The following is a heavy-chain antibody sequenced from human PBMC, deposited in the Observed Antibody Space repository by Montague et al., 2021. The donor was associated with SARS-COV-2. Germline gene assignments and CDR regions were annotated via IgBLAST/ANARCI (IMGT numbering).Heavy chain of an antibody. D-gene: IGHD5-12*01. J-gene: IGHJ4*02. V-gene: IGHV3-9*01. CDR3: GKASASNARWMQSPIDY. CDR2: IRWDRGDR. Sequence: SLRLSCAASGFIVGYYAMHWVRQRPGKGLEWVSIIRWDRGDRSYAASVKGRFTISRDDAKNSLYLQMDSLRPEDTALYYCGKASASNARWMQSPIDYWGQGTPVTVSS. CDR1: GFIVGYYA.